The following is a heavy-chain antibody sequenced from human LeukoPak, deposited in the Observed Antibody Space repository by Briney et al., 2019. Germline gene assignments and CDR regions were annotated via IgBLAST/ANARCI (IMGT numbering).Heavy chain of an antibody. D-gene: IGHD2-15*01. Sequence: GASVKVSCKASGYTFTGYYVHWVRQAHGQGIEWMGWINPNSGGTNYAQKFQGRVTMTRDTSISTAYMELSRLRSDDTAVYYCAKEGGYCSSGTCYPWWFDPWGQGTLVTVSS. CDR1: GYTFTGYY. CDR2: INPNSGGT. V-gene: IGHV1-2*02. CDR3: AKEGGYCSSGTCYPWWFDP. J-gene: IGHJ5*02.